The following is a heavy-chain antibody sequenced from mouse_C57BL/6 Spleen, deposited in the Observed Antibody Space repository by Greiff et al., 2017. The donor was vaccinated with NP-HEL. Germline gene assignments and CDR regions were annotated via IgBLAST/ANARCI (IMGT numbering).Heavy chain of an antibody. CDR1: GYTFTDYY. D-gene: IGHD4-1*01. CDR3: ARQYWGFDY. Sequence: VQLQQSGPELVKPGASVKISCKASGYTFTDYYMNWVQQSHGKSLEWIGDINPNNGGTSYTQKFKGKATLTVDKSSSTAYMELRSLTSEDSAVYYCARQYWGFDYWGQGTTLTVSS. CDR2: INPNNGGT. J-gene: IGHJ2*01. V-gene: IGHV1-26*01.